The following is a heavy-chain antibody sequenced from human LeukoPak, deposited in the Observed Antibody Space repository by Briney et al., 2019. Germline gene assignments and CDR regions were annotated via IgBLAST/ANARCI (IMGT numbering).Heavy chain of an antibody. V-gene: IGHV1-2*02. Sequence: ASVKVSCKASGYTFTNYYTHWMRQAPGQGLEWMGWINPKSGGTNYAQKFQGRLTMTWDTSMSTAYMELTRVTSDDTAVYYCARVAYCGGGCYYYFDYWGQGTLVTVSS. CDR2: INPKSGGT. D-gene: IGHD2-21*02. CDR1: GYTFTNYY. CDR3: ARVAYCGGGCYYYFDY. J-gene: IGHJ4*02.